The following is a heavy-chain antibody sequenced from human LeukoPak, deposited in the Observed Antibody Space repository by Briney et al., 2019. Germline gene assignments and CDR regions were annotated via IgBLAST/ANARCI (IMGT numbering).Heavy chain of an antibody. D-gene: IGHD3-22*01. CDR2: INPNSGGT. Sequence: GASVKVSCKASGYTFTGYYMHWVRQAPGQGLEWMGWINPNSGGTNYAQKFQGRVTMTRDTSISTAYMELSRLRSGDTAVYYCARVRSRGYYDLGYWGQGTLVTVSS. CDR1: GYTFTGYY. CDR3: ARVRSRGYYDLGY. V-gene: IGHV1-2*02. J-gene: IGHJ4*02.